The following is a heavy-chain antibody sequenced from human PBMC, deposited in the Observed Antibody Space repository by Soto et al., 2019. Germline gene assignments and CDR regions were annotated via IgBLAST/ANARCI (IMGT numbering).Heavy chain of an antibody. CDR3: ARDPLGYYGSGSYYNVV. CDR2: IYYSGST. Sequence: SETLSLTCTFSGGSISIGGYYWSWIRQHPGKGLEWIGYIYYSGSTYYNPSLKSRVTISVDTSKNQFSLKLSSVTAADTAVYYCARDPLGYYGSGSYYNVVWGQGTLVTVSS. CDR1: GGSISIGGYY. V-gene: IGHV4-31*03. J-gene: IGHJ4*02. D-gene: IGHD3-10*01.